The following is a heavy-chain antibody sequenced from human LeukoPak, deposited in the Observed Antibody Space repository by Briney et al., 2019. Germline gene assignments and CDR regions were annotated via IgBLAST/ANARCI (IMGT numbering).Heavy chain of an antibody. Sequence: GESLRLSCAASGFTFSSYSMNWVRQAPGKGLQWVSSISGNSAHILYANSVKGRFTISRDNAKNSLYLQMNSLRAEDTAVYYCARDPGIGAAGTVGHFDYWGQGTLVTVSS. CDR1: GFTFSSYS. CDR3: ARDPGIGAAGTVGHFDY. CDR2: ISGNSAHI. D-gene: IGHD6-13*01. J-gene: IGHJ4*02. V-gene: IGHV3-21*01.